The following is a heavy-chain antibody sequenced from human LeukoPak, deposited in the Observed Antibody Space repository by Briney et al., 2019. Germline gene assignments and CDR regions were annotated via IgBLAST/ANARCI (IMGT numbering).Heavy chain of an antibody. CDR3: SGSSSWYPSYFDY. D-gene: IGHD6-13*01. V-gene: IGHV3-33*01. CDR2: IWYDGSNK. J-gene: IGHJ4*02. Sequence: PRRSLRLSCAASGFTFSSYGMHWVRQAPGKGLEWVAVIWYDGSNKYYADSVKGRLTISRDNSKNTLYLQMNSLRAEDTAVYYCSGSSSWYPSYFDYWGQGTLVTVSS. CDR1: GFTFSSYG.